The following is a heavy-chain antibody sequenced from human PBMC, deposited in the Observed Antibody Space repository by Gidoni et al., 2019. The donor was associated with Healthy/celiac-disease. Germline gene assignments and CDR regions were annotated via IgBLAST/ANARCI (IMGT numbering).Heavy chain of an antibody. Sequence: QVQLVESGGGVVQPGRYLRLSCAASGFTFSRYAMHWVRQAPGKGLEWVAVISYDGSNKYYADSVKGRFTISRDNSKNTLYLQMNSLRAEDTAVYYCARDLYCGGDCYIGMDVWGQGTTVTVSS. D-gene: IGHD2-21*02. V-gene: IGHV3-30-3*01. J-gene: IGHJ6*02. CDR3: ARDLYCGGDCYIGMDV. CDR1: GFTFSRYA. CDR2: ISYDGSNK.